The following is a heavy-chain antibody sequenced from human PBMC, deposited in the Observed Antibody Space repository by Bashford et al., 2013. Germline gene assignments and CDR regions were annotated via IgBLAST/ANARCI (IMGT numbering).Heavy chain of an antibody. CDR2: ISAYNGNT. D-gene: IGHD1-26*01. Sequence: ASVKVSCKASGYTFTSYGISWVRQAPGQGLEWMGWISAYNGNTNYAQKLQGRVTMTTDTSTSTAYMELRSLRSDDTAVYYCARDPSELYSGSYADYWGQGTLVTVSS. CDR1: GYTFTSYG. CDR3: ARDPSELYSGSYADY. J-gene: IGHJ4*02. V-gene: IGHV1-18*01.